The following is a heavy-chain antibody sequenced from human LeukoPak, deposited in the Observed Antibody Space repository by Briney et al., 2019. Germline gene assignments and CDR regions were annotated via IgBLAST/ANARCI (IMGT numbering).Heavy chain of an antibody. D-gene: IGHD1-26*01. CDR3: ARSYTPYYMDV. J-gene: IGHJ6*03. V-gene: IGHV1-2*02. CDR2: INPNSGGT. Sequence: ASVKVSCKTSGYTFTGYYIHWVRQAPGQGLEWMGWINPNSGGTNYAQKFQGRVTMTRDTSISTAYMELSRLKSDDTAVYYCARSYTPYYMDVWGKGTTVTVSS. CDR1: GYTFTGYY.